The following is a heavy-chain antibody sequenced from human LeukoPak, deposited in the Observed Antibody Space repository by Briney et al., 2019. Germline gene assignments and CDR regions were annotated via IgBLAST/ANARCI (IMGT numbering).Heavy chain of an antibody. CDR2: IKQDGSEK. CDR3: ARDGDSSGPSNDY. Sequence: GGSLRLSCAASGFTFSSYWMSWVRQAPGMGLEWVANIKQDGSEKYYADSVKGRFTISRDNAKNSLYLQMNSLRAEDTAVYYCARDGDSSGPSNDYWGQGTLVTVSS. CDR1: GFTFSSYW. J-gene: IGHJ4*02. D-gene: IGHD3-22*01. V-gene: IGHV3-7*01.